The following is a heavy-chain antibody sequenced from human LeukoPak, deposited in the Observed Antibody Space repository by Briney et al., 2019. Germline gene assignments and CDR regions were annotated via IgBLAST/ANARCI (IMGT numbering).Heavy chain of an antibody. D-gene: IGHD3-9*01. CDR3: AKAEGYDILTGLDY. J-gene: IGHJ4*02. CDR1: GFXVSSHY. V-gene: IGHV3-23*01. Sequence: GGSLRLSCVASGFXVSSHYISWVRQAPGKGLEWVSGIGASGGSTYYADSVKGRFTISRDNSKNTLYLQMNSLRTEDTAVYYCAKAEGYDILTGLDYWGQGTLVTVSS. CDR2: IGASGGST.